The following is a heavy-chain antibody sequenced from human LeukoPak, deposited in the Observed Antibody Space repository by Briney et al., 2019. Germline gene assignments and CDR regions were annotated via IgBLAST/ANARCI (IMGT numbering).Heavy chain of an antibody. J-gene: IGHJ4*02. CDR2: ICRCGSAI. V-gene: IGHV3-48*03. D-gene: IGHD2-2*01. Sequence: PGGSLRLSCSASGFTFSVYEMNCVRQAPGEGLGWLSHICRCGSAIPYAAPVKGRFTISRDNAENSLYLQINSLRAEDTAVYYCARDGARHYATGWVFFDYWGQGTLVTVSS. CDR3: ARDGARHYATGWVFFDY. CDR1: GFTFSVYE.